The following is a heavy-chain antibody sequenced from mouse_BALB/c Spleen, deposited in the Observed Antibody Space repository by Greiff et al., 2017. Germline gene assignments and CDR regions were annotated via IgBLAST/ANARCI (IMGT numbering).Heavy chain of an antibody. CDR3: TRMGSSYVNYAMDY. CDR1: GFTFSSYT. V-gene: IGHV5-6-4*01. D-gene: IGHD1-1*01. CDR2: ISSGGSYT. Sequence: DVMLVESGGGLVKPGGSLKLSCAASGFTFSSYTMSWVRQTPEKRLEWVATISSGGSYTYYPDSVKGRFTISRDNAKNTLYLQMSSLKSEDTAMYYCTRMGSSYVNYAMDYWGQGTSVTVSS. J-gene: IGHJ4*01.